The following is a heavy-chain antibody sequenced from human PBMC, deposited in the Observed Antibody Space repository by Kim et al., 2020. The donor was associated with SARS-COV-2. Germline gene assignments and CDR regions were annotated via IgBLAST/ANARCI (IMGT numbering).Heavy chain of an antibody. V-gene: IGHV3-30*18. J-gene: IGHJ5*02. D-gene: IGHD2-8*01. CDR1: GFTFSSYG. CDR3: AKDVGGYCTNGVCYSGDFDP. Sequence: GGSLRLSCAASGFTFSSYGMHWVRQAPGKGLEWVAVISYDGSNKYYADSVKGRFTISRDNSKNTLYLQMNSLRAEDTAVYYCAKDVGGYCTNGVCYSGDFDPWGQGTLLTVSS. CDR2: ISYDGSNK.